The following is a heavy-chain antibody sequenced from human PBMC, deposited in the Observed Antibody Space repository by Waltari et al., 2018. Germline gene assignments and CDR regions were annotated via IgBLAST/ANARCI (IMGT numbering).Heavy chain of an antibody. CDR1: GDSMRGTYW. Sequence: QVQLQESGPGLVKPSGTLSLTCAVSGDSMRGTYWWSWVRQSPGKGLEWIGQIHRSGKTNYNPSLESRVTVSMDTSNNQLSLKVTSATAADTAIYYCARDRGRGLYLDSWGQGTLVTVSP. CDR2: IHRSGKT. CDR3: ARDRGRGLYLDS. V-gene: IGHV4-4*02. J-gene: IGHJ4*02. D-gene: IGHD2-15*01.